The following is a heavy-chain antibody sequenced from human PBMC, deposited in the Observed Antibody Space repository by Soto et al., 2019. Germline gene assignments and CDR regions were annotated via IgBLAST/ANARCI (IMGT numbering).Heavy chain of an antibody. Sequence: ASVKVSCKASGYTFTGYYMHWVRQAPGQGLEWMGWINPNSGGTIYAQKFQGRVTMTRDTSISTAYMELSRLRSDDTAVYYCARDITGTTTRVNAFDIWGQGTMVTVSS. CDR2: INPNSGGT. CDR3: ARDITGTTTRVNAFDI. D-gene: IGHD1-20*01. J-gene: IGHJ3*02. V-gene: IGHV1-2*02. CDR1: GYTFTGYY.